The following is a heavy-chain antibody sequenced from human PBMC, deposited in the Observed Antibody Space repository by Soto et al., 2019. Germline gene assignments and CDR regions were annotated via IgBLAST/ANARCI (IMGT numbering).Heavy chain of an antibody. D-gene: IGHD4-17*01. J-gene: IGHJ4*02. CDR1: GLTFSTYG. CDR2: ISYDVRKT. Sequence: VQLVESGGGVVQPGRSPRLSCAVSGLTFSTYGMHWVRQAPGKGLEWVAVISYDVRKTHYADSVRGRFTISRDNSKSTLYLQMNDLRADDTALYYCAKDSLGGMGTVMMPGPDWGQGTLVTVSS. V-gene: IGHV3-30*18. CDR3: AKDSLGGMGTVMMPGPD.